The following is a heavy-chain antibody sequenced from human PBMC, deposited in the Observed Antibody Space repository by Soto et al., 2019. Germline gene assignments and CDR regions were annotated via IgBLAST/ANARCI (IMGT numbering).Heavy chain of an antibody. V-gene: IGHV3-9*01. CDR2: IGWNSGII. CDR3: AKYFAPDGGYEGAFEY. J-gene: IGHJ3*01. CDR1: GFTFEDFA. Sequence: EVKLVEAGGALVQPGRSLRLSCAASGFTFEDFAMHWVRQAPGRGLEWVAGIGWNSGIIGYADSVTGRFTISRDNPKDSLYLQMTSLRPEDTAVYYCAKYFAPDGGYEGAFEYWGQGTKVIVSA. D-gene: IGHD5-12*01.